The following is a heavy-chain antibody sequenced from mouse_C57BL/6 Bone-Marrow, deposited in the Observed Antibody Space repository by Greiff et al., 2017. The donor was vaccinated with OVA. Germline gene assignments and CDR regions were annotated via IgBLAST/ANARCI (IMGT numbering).Heavy chain of an antibody. Sequence: EVQLQQSGPELVKPGDSVKISCKASGYSFTGYFMNWVMQSHGKSLEWIGRINPYNGDTFYNQKFKGKATLTVDKSSSTAHMELRSLTSEDSAVYYCARFDGYYGWYFDVWGTGTTVTVSS. CDR2: INPYNGDT. D-gene: IGHD2-3*01. CDR3: ARFDGYYGWYFDV. J-gene: IGHJ1*03. CDR1: GYSFTGYF. V-gene: IGHV1-20*01.